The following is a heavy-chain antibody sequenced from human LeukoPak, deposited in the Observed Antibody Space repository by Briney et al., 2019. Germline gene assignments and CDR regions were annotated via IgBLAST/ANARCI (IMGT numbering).Heavy chain of an antibody. CDR3: AKGRRDAYNYYFDY. Sequence: EPGGSLRLSCAVSGFTFSSYEMNWVRQAPGKGLEWVSYISSSGFNIYYADSVKGRFTISRDNAKNSLYLQMNSLRAEDTAAYYCAKGRRDAYNYYFDYWGQGTLVTVSS. V-gene: IGHV3-48*03. CDR2: ISSSGFNI. D-gene: IGHD5-24*01. J-gene: IGHJ4*02. CDR1: GFTFSSYE.